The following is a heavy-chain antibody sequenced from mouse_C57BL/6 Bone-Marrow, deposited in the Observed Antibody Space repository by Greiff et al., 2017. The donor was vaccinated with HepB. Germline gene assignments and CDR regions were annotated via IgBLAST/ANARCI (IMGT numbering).Heavy chain of an antibody. Sequence: QVQLQQSGAELVRPGASVTLSCKASGYTFTDYEMHWVKQTPVHGLEWIGAIDPETGGTAYNQKFKGKAILTADKSSSTAYMELRSLTSENSAVYYCTRTGRRFYYFDCWGQGTTLTVSS. CDR3: TRTGRRFYYFDC. CDR2: IDPETGGT. D-gene: IGHD1-1*01. V-gene: IGHV1-15*01. CDR1: GYTFTDYE. J-gene: IGHJ2*01.